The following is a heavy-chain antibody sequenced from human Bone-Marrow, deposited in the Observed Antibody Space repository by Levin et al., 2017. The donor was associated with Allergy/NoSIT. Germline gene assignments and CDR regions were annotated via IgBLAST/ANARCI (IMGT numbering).Heavy chain of an antibody. D-gene: IGHD2-15*01. J-gene: IGHJ4*02. CDR2: IWSDGRNK. CDR1: GFTFSTSG. V-gene: IGHV3-33*03. Sequence: LSLTCAASGFTFSTSGMHWVRQAPGKGLEWVALIWSDGRNKYYGDSVDGRFTISRDNSKNTLYLHVSSLRAEDTAVYYCATTLGYCSGDNCYSGWFDNWGQGTLVTVSS. CDR3: ATTLGYCSGDNCYSGWFDN.